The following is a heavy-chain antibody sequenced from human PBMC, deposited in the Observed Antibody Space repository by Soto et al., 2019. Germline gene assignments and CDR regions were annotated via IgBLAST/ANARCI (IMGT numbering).Heavy chain of an antibody. V-gene: IGHV4-34*01. D-gene: IGHD3-10*01. CDR2: IHHSGST. J-gene: IGHJ4*02. Sequence: SETLSLICTVSGGSLSSYYWPWLRQPPGTGLEWIGEIHHSGSTNSNPSLKRRVTRSVDTSKNQFSQKRTSVTAADTAVYYCAIDKITIHFDYWGQGTLVTDAS. CDR1: GGSLSSYY. CDR3: AIDKITIHFDY.